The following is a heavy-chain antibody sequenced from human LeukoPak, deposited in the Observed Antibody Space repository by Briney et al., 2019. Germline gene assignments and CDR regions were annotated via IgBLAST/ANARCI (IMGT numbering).Heavy chain of an antibody. CDR1: GFTFSSHG. D-gene: IGHD1-1*01. V-gene: IGHV3-30*18. J-gene: IGHJ4*02. CDR3: SKGKYNWNDYYDY. Sequence: GGSLRLSCAASGFTFSSHGMHWVRQAPGKGLEWVAVISYDGSKKYYADSVKGRFTFSRDNAKNTVYLQMNSLRAEDTAVYYCSKGKYNWNDYYDYWGQGTLVSVSS. CDR2: ISYDGSKK.